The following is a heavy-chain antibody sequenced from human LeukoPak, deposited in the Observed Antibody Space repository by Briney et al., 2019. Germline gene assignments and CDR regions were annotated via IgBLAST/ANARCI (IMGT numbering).Heavy chain of an antibody. CDR2: FDPEDGET. CDR3: ATGGGQWELPNY. J-gene: IGHJ4*02. V-gene: IGHV1-24*01. Sequence: GSVKVSCKVSGYTLTEXXXXXVRQAPGKXXXXMGGFDPEDGETIYAQKFQGRVTMTEDTSTDTAYMELSSLRSEDTAVYYCATGGGQWELPNYWGQGTLVTVSS. CDR1: GYTLTEXX. D-gene: IGHD1-26*01.